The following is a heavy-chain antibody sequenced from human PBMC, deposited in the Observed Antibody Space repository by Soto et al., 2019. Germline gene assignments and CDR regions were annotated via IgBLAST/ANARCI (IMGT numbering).Heavy chain of an antibody. Sequence: QVQLAESGGGLVQPGRSLRLSCATSGFVSNDYDIHWVRQAPGKGLAWLASISYDGRNKYYADSVKGRFTISRDNSKNTLSVQINSLGAEDTAVYYCSRGIKGGLDAWGPGNLVTVSS. J-gene: IGHJ5*02. CDR3: SRGIKGGLDA. V-gene: IGHV3-30*03. CDR1: GFVSNDYD. D-gene: IGHD2-21*01. CDR2: ISYDGRNK.